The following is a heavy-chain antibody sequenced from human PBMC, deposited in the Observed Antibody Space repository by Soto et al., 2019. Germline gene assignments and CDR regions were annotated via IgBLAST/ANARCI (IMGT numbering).Heavy chain of an antibody. Sequence: ASVKVSCKASGYTFTSYYMHWVRQAPGQGLEWMGIINPSGGSTSYAQKFQGRVTMTRDTSTSTVYMELSSLRSDDTAVYYCARVRFLEWLLNWFDPWGQGTLVTVSS. CDR3: ARVRFLEWLLNWFDP. J-gene: IGHJ5*02. D-gene: IGHD3-3*01. CDR1: GYTFTSYY. CDR2: INPSGGST. V-gene: IGHV1-46*01.